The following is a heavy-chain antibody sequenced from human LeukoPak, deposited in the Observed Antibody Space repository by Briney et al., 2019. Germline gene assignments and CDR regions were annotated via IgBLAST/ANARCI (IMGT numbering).Heavy chain of an antibody. CDR2: IYYSGST. V-gene: IGHV4-39*07. Sequence: NPSETLSLTCTVSGGSISSSRYYWGWIRQPPGKGLEWIGSIYYSGSTYYNPSLKSRVTISVDKSKNQFSLKLSSVTAADTAVYYCARGTAVATFDYWGQGTLVTVSS. J-gene: IGHJ4*02. D-gene: IGHD6-19*01. CDR1: GGSISSSRYY. CDR3: ARGTAVATFDY.